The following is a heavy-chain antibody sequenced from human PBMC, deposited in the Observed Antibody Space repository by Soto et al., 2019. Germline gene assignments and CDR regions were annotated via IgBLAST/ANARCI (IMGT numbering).Heavy chain of an antibody. Sequence: SVKVSCKASGGTFSSDVISWLRQAPGQRPEWIGNILPIFGTADYAQKFQGRVTMTRNASISTAYMELSSLRSEDTAVYYCAREGVRGMDVWGQGTTVTVSS. CDR2: ILPIFGTA. D-gene: IGHD3-16*01. J-gene: IGHJ6*02. CDR1: GGTFSSDV. V-gene: IGHV1-69*05. CDR3: AREGVRGMDV.